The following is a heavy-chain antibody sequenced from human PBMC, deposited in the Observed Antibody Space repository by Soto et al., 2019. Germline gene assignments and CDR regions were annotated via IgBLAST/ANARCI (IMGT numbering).Heavy chain of an antibody. J-gene: IGHJ5*02. V-gene: IGHV3-74*01. D-gene: IGHD3-3*01. Sequence: EVQLVESGGGLVQPGGSLRLSCAASGFTFSSYWMHWVRQAPGKGLVWVSRINSDGSSTSYADSVKGRFTISRDNAKNTLYLQMNSLRAEDTAVYYCARDFAIFGVAVRWNWFDPWGKGTLVTVSS. CDR1: GFTFSSYW. CDR3: ARDFAIFGVAVRWNWFDP. CDR2: INSDGSST.